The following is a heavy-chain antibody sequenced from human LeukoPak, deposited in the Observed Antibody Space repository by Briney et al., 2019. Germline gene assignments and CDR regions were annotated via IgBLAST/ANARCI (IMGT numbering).Heavy chain of an antibody. CDR3: AKERVVITTGQGVHFDS. D-gene: IGHD3-22*01. CDR2: ISYDGSNK. CDR1: GFSFSSYG. V-gene: IGHV3-30*18. J-gene: IGHJ4*02. Sequence: GRSLRLSCAASGFSFSSYGMHWVRQTPGKGLEGVAVISYDGSNKYYADSVKGRFTISRDNSKNTLYLQMNSLRAEDTAVYYCAKERVVITTGQGVHFDSWGQGTLVTVSS.